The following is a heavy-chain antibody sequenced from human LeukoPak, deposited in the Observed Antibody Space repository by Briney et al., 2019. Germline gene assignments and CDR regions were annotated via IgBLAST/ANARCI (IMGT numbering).Heavy chain of an antibody. V-gene: IGHV3-21*01. CDR2: ISSSSSYI. Sequence: GGSLRLSCAASGFTFSSYSMNWVRQAPGKGLEWVSSISSSSSYIYYADSVKGRFTISRDNAKNSLYLQMNSLRAEDTAVYYCAREGGDYIWGSYDYWGQGTLVTVSS. J-gene: IGHJ4*02. CDR3: AREGGDYIWGSYDY. D-gene: IGHD3-16*01. CDR1: GFTFSSYS.